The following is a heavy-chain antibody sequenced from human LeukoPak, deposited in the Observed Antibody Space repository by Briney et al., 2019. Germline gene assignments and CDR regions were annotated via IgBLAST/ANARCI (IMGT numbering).Heavy chain of an antibody. J-gene: IGHJ4*02. CDR1: GLTVSSNY. V-gene: IGHV3-53*01. CDR2: IYSSGDP. D-gene: IGHD5-12*01. CDR3: ARDSAVGSGYHSYYFDY. Sequence: GRSLRPSCAASGLTVSSNYMDWVRQPPGRWLEWVSFIYSSGDPTYADSVKGGFTISRDNSKNTLSLQMNSLRAEDTAVYYCARDSAVGSGYHSYYFDYWGEGTLVTVSS.